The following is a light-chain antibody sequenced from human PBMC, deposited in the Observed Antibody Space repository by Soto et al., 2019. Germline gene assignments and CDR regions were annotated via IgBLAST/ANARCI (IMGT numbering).Light chain of an antibody. CDR2: DTS. Sequence: EIVVTQSPATLSVSPGERVTLSCRASQCVSSSLAWYQQRPGQATRLLIYDTSTRAAGIAARFSGSGSGTEFTLTISSLQSEDSAVYYCQQYVHWPPGAFGQGTTVEIK. J-gene: IGKJ1*01. CDR3: QQYVHWPPGA. CDR1: QCVSSS. V-gene: IGKV3-15*01.